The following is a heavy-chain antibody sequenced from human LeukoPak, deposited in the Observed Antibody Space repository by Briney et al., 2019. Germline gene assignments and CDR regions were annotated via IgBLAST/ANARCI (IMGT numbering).Heavy chain of an antibody. CDR2: IYYSGRT. D-gene: IGHD3-10*01. V-gene: IGHV4-39*01. CDR1: AGSISSSNYY. J-gene: IGHJ5*02. Sequence: SETLSLTCTVSAGSISSSNYYWGWIRQPPGKGLEWIGRIYYSGRTYDNPSLKSRVTISVNTSKKQFSLKLSSVTAADTAVYYCARGRPDGSGSYYKFDPWGQGTLVTVSS. CDR3: ARGRPDGSGSYYKFDP.